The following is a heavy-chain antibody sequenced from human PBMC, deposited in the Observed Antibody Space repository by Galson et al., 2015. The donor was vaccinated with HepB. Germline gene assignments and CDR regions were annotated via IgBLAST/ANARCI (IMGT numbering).Heavy chain of an antibody. CDR3: AKDQIGYTYFYYGMDV. Sequence: SLRLSCAASGFTFSSYGMHWVRQAPGKGLEWVAVISYDGSNEYYADSVKGRFTISRDNSKNTVSLQMNSLRAEDTAVYYCAKDQIGYTYFYYGMDVWGQGTTVTVSS. J-gene: IGHJ6*02. D-gene: IGHD3-16*02. CDR2: ISYDGSNE. CDR1: GFTFSSYG. V-gene: IGHV3-30*18.